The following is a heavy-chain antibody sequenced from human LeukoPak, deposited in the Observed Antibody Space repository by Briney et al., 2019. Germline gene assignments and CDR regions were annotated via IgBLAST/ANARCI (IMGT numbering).Heavy chain of an antibody. V-gene: IGHV3-23*01. CDR3: AKDVSSNWYD. CDR1: EFTFSNYA. Sequence: GGSLRLSCAASEFTFSNYAMSWVRQAPGKGLDWVSTVTGSGSNTFYADSAKGRFTISRDNSKNTLYLQMNSLRAEDTAIYYCAKDVSSNWYDWGQGTLVTVSS. D-gene: IGHD6-13*01. J-gene: IGHJ4*02. CDR2: VTGSGSNT.